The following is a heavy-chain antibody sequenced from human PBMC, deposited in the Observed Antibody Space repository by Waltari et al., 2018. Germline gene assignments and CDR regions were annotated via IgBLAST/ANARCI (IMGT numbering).Heavy chain of an antibody. CDR3: AILRGGNY. CDR1: GFTFSSYL. Sequence: EVQLVESGGGLVQPGGSLRLSCEGCGFTFSSYLMTWVRQAPGKGVEWLANIKQDGSEKYYVDSVKGRFTISRDNAKNSLYLQMNSLRVEDTALYYCAILRGGNYWGQGTLVTVSS. V-gene: IGHV3-7*01. D-gene: IGHD3-16*01. CDR2: IKQDGSEK. J-gene: IGHJ4*02.